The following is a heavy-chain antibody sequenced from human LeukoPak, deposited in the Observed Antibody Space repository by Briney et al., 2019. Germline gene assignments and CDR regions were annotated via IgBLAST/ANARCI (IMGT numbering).Heavy chain of an antibody. CDR3: ARDLGGELSPPDI. CDR1: GGSFSGYY. D-gene: IGHD3-16*02. V-gene: IGHV4-34*01. Sequence: SETLSLTCAVYGGSFSGYYWSWIRQPPGKGLEWIGEINHSGSTNYNPSLKSRVTISVDTSKNQFSLKLSSVTAADTAVYYCARDLGGELSPPDIWGQGTMVTVSS. CDR2: INHSGST. J-gene: IGHJ3*02.